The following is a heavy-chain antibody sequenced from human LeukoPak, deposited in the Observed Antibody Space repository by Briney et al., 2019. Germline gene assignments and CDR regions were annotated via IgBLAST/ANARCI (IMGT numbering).Heavy chain of an antibody. Sequence: ASVKVSCKASGYTFTSYGISWVRPAPGQGLEWMGWISAYNGNTNYAQKLQGRVTMTTDTSTSTAYMELRSLRSDDTAVYYCARFTQTTYYDFWSGYYTLDYWGQGTLVTVSS. CDR2: ISAYNGNT. V-gene: IGHV1-18*01. J-gene: IGHJ4*02. CDR3: ARFTQTTYYDFWSGYYTLDY. CDR1: GYTFTSYG. D-gene: IGHD3-3*01.